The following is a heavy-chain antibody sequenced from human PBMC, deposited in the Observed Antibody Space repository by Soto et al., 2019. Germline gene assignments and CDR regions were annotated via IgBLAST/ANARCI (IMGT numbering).Heavy chain of an antibody. J-gene: IGHJ4*01. CDR1: GGSVTGYF. CDR3: ARTPVIWPLFDY. V-gene: IGHV4-59*02. Sequence: QVQLQESGPGLVKPSETLSLTCTVSGGSVTGYFWSWIRQPPGKGLEWIGYIYYSGSTNYNPSLKSRVTISVDTSKNQFSLKLKSVTAADTAVYYCARTPVIWPLFDYWGQGTLITVSS. D-gene: IGHD2-21*01. CDR2: IYYSGST.